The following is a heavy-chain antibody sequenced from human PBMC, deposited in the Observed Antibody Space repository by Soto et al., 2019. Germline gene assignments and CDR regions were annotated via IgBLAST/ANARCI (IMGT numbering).Heavy chain of an antibody. CDR1: GGTFSSYA. CDR3: ARAMYSGHGMSPFRFDY. J-gene: IGHJ4*02. V-gene: IGHV1-69*06. CDR2: IIPIFGTA. D-gene: IGHD5-12*01. Sequence: ASVKVSCKASGGTFSSYAISWVRQAPGQGLEWMGGIIPIFGTANYAQKFQGRVTITADKSTSTAYMELSSLRSEDTAVYYCARAMYSGHGMSPFRFDYWGQGTLVTVSS.